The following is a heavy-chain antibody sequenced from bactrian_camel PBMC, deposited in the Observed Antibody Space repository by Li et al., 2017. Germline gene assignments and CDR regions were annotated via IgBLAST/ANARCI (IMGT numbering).Heavy chain of an antibody. V-gene: IGHV3S1*01. D-gene: IGHD2*01. CDR2: VPASGSSP. J-gene: IGHJ4*01. Sequence: HVLLAVSPGGPVHAGLSLSLSCAHSPWTYRTSCMAWFRQAPGKEREGVASVPASGSSPSYAGSVEGRFTISQDNVKNTLYLQMNSLRPEDTAMYYCAAAPTCDAFELYDDNYWGQGTQVT. CDR1: PWTYRTSC. CDR3: AAAPTCDAFELYDDNY.